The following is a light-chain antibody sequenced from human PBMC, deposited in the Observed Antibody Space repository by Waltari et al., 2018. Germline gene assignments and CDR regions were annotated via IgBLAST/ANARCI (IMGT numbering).Light chain of an antibody. CDR2: TAS. CDR3: QQLHSYPVT. J-gene: IGKJ4*01. V-gene: IGKV1-39*01. Sequence: DIQMTQSPSSLSASVGDRVTITCRAGQSISRFLNWYQQKPGEAPKLLIYTASSLQSGVPSRFSGSGSGTDFTLTISSLQPEDFATYYCQQLHSYPVTFGGGTKVEIK. CDR1: QSISRF.